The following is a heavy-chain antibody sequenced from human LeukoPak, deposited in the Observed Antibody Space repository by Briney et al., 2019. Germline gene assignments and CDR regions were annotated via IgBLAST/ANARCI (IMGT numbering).Heavy chain of an antibody. Sequence: GGSLRLSCAASGFTFSSYAMSWVRQAPGKGLEWVSAISGSGGSTYYADSVKGQFTISRDNSKNTLYLQMNSLRAEDTAVYYCATGNGYSYGNYGMDVWGQGTTVTVSS. CDR2: ISGSGGST. CDR3: ATGNGYSYGNYGMDV. V-gene: IGHV3-23*01. D-gene: IGHD5-18*01. CDR1: GFTFSSYA. J-gene: IGHJ6*02.